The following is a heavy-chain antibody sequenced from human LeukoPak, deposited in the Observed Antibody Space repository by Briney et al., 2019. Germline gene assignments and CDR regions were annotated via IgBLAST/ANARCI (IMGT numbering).Heavy chain of an antibody. CDR3: ARDPRGSWEY. CDR1: GFTFSSYS. D-gene: IGHD6-13*01. Sequence: PGGSLRLSCAAPGFTFSSYSMNWVRQAPGKGLEWVSSISSSSSYIYYADSVKGRFTISRDNAKNSLYLRMNSLRAEDTAVYYCARDPRGSWEYWGQGTLVTVSS. J-gene: IGHJ4*02. CDR2: ISSSSSYI. V-gene: IGHV3-21*01.